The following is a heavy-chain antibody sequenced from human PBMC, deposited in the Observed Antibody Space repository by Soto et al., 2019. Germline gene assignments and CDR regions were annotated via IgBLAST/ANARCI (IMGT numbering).Heavy chain of an antibody. CDR3: ARGRRSNMFRGLDP. Sequence: SEPLSLTCAVPGGSFNDYYWTWIRQSPGKGLAWIGEINHSGRTNYNPSLESRVTISVDTSKNQFSLYITSVTAADTAVYYCARGRRSNMFRGLDPWGQGTQVTVSS. D-gene: IGHD3-10*01. V-gene: IGHV4-34*01. CDR2: INHSGRT. CDR1: GGSFNDYY. J-gene: IGHJ5*02.